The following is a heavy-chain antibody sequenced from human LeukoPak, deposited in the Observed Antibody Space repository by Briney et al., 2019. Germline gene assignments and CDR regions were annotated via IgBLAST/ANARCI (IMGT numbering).Heavy chain of an antibody. D-gene: IGHD5-18*01. CDR1: GFTFSIYW. CDR3: ARDAPGNTALDY. V-gene: IGHV3-74*01. CDR2: INSDGSST. Sequence: GGSLRLSWAASGFTFSIYWMHWVRQPPGKGLVWVSRINSDGSSTSYADYVKGRITISRDNAKNTLYLQMNSLSVEDTALYYCARDAPGNTALDYWGQGSLVTVSS. J-gene: IGHJ4*02.